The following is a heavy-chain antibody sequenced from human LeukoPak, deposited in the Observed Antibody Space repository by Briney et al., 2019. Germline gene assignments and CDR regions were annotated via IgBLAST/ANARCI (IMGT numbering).Heavy chain of an antibody. CDR2: INHSGST. Sequence: SETLSLTCAVYGGSFSGYYWSWIRQPPGKGLEWIGEINHSGSTNYNPSLKSRVTISVDTSKNQFSLKLSSVTAADTAVYYCARIGQWLVLGYWGQGTLVTVSS. CDR3: ARIGQWLVLGY. D-gene: IGHD6-19*01. V-gene: IGHV4-34*01. CDR1: GGSFSGYY. J-gene: IGHJ4*02.